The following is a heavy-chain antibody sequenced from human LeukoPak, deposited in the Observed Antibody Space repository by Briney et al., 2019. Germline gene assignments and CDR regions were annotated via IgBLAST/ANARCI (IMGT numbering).Heavy chain of an antibody. Sequence: SSETLSLTCAVYGGSFSGYYWSWIRQPPGKGLEWIGEINHSGSTNYNPSLKSRVTISVDTSKNQFSLKLSSVTAADTAVYYCARWGPYYYDSSGYRYWGQGTLVTVSS. CDR2: INHSGST. CDR3: ARWGPYYYDSSGYRY. D-gene: IGHD3-22*01. CDR1: GGSFSGYY. V-gene: IGHV4-34*01. J-gene: IGHJ4*02.